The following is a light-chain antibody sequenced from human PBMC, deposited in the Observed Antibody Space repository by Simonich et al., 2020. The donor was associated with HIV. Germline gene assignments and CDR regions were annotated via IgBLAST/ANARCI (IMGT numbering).Light chain of an antibody. V-gene: IGKV3-11*01. CDR2: DAS. Sequence: EIVLTQSPATLSLSPGERAALSCRASQSVSSSLAWYQQKPGQAPRLLIYDASNRATGIPARFSGSGSGTDFTLTISSLEPEDFAVYYCQQRSYWMYTFGQGTKLEIK. CDR1: QSVSSS. CDR3: QQRSYWMYT. J-gene: IGKJ2*01.